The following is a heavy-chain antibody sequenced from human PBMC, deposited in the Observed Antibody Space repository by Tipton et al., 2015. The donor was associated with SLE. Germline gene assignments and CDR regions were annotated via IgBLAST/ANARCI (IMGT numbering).Heavy chain of an antibody. CDR3: ARGREWNWSPYYMDV. Sequence: TLSLTCTVSGGSITTHYWSWVRQPPGKGLEWIGYIHYNGSPNYNPSLKTRLTMSVDTSRDQFSLTLNSVTAADTGIYYCARGREWNWSPYYMDVWGKGTTVTVSS. CDR2: IHYNGSP. D-gene: IGHD1-1*01. CDR1: GGSITTHY. V-gene: IGHV4-59*11. J-gene: IGHJ6*03.